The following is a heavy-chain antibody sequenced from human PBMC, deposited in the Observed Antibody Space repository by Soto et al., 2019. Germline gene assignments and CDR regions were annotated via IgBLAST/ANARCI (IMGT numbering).Heavy chain of an antibody. CDR2: IYYSGST. J-gene: IGHJ6*03. V-gene: IGHV4-59*08. CDR1: GGSISSYY. D-gene: IGHD5-12*01. CDR3: ARRESIVATMGYYYYYMDV. Sequence: SETLSLTCTVSGGSISSYYWSWIRQPPGKGLEWIGYIYYSGSTNYNPSLKSRVTISVDTSKNQFSLKLSSVTAADTAVYYCARRESIVATMGYYYYYMDVWGKGTTVTVSS.